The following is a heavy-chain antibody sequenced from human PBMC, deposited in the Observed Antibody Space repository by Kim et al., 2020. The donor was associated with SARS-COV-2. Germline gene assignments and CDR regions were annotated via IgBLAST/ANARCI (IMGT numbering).Heavy chain of an antibody. Sequence: GGSLRLSCAASGFSFSVYAMHWVRQAPGKGLEWVSGIDGRTTSAFYADSVRGRFTVSRDNSRNTLYLQMNSLRVEDMAVYYCTRWDRGTEDAGRFYWGQG. CDR3: TRWDRGTEDAGRFY. V-gene: IGHV3-23*05. CDR2: IDGRTTSA. CDR1: GFSFSVYA. D-gene: IGHD3-10*01. J-gene: IGHJ4*02.